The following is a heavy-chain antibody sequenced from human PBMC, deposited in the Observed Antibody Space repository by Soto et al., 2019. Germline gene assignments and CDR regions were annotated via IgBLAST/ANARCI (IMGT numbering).Heavy chain of an antibody. CDR1: GFSLSTSGVG. Sequence: QITLKESGPTLVKPTQTLTLTCTFSGFSLSTSGVGVGWIRQPPGKALEWLALIYWNDDKRYSPSLKSRLTITNDTTKTQVVLTMTNMDPVDTATYYCAHTPKSFTSGNYYYYYGMDVWGQGTTVTVSS. D-gene: IGHD3-10*01. V-gene: IGHV2-5*01. J-gene: IGHJ6*02. CDR3: AHTPKSFTSGNYYYYYGMDV. CDR2: IYWNDDK.